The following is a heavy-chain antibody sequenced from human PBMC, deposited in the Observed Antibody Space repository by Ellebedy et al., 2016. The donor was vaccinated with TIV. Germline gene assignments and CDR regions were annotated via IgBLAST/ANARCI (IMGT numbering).Heavy chain of an antibody. V-gene: IGHV5-51*01. J-gene: IGHJ4*02. CDR1: GYSFPTYW. CDR2: IYRGDSDT. Sequence: GESLKISCKGSGYSFPTYWIGWVRQMPGKGLEWVGIIYRGDSDTRYSPSFQGQVTISVDKSINTAYLQWSSLKASDTAMYYCARTLNYGGNSGPSFDFWGQGTLVTVSS. D-gene: IGHD4-23*01. CDR3: ARTLNYGGNSGPSFDF.